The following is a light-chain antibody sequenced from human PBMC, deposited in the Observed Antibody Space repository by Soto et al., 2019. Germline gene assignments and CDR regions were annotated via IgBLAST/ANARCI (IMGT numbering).Light chain of an antibody. Sequence: DIQMTRSPSTLSASVEDKVTIICRASQSIRNWLAWYQQKPGKVPKLLIYDASSLASGVPSRFSGSGSGTEFTLTISSLLPDDSASFYCQQYMSYAFGQGTKVDIK. CDR1: QSIRNW. V-gene: IGKV1-5*02. CDR2: DAS. CDR3: QQYMSYA. J-gene: IGKJ1*01.